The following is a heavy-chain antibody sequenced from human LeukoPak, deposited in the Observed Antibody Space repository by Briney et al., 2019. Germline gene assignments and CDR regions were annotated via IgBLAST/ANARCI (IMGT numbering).Heavy chain of an antibody. V-gene: IGHV4-59*01. Sequence: PSETLSLTCAVYGGSFSGYYWSWIRQPPGKGLEWIGYIYYSGSTNYNPSLKSRVTISVDTSKNQFSLKLSSVTAADTAVYYCARFAGWTIPAAVPYYYYYYMDVWGKGTTVTVSS. D-gene: IGHD2-2*02. CDR2: IYYSGST. J-gene: IGHJ6*03. CDR1: GGSFSGYY. CDR3: ARFAGWTIPAAVPYYYYYYMDV.